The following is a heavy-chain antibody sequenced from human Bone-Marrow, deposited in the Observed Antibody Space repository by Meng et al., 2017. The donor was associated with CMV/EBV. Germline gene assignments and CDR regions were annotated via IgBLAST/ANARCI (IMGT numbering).Heavy chain of an antibody. J-gene: IGHJ4*02. V-gene: IGHV3-21*01. CDR2: ISSSSSYI. D-gene: IGHD3-3*01. CDR3: AKDGDWSGYYGDY. Sequence: GGSLRLSCVASGFTFSSYSMNWVRQAPGKGLEWVSSISSSSSYIYYADLVKGRFTISRDNAKNSLYLQMNSLRAEDTAVYYCAKDGDWSGYYGDYWGQGNLVTVYS. CDR1: GFTFSSYS.